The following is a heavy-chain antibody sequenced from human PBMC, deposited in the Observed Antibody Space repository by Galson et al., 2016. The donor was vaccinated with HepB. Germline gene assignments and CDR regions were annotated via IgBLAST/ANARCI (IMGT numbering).Heavy chain of an antibody. CDR3: AKDGVETIFDRYYYYMDV. V-gene: IGHV3-30*18. CDR1: GFTFSSYG. J-gene: IGHJ6*03. D-gene: IGHD3-3*02. Sequence: SLRLSCAASGFTFSSYGMHWVRQAPGKGLEWVAVISYDGGHKYYADSVKGRFTISRDNSKNTLYLQINSLRAEDTAVYYCAKDGVETIFDRYYYYMDVWGKGTTVTVSS. CDR2: ISYDGGHK.